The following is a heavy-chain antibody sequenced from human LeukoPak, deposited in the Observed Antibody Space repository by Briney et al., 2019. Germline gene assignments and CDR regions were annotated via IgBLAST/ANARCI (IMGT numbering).Heavy chain of an antibody. V-gene: IGHV4-4*07. CDR1: XGSIXXXX. Sequence: LXXXXSXGSIXXXXWNXXXXXXXXXXEWIGRIYTSGSTNYNPSLKSRVTMSVDTSKNQFSLKLSSVTAADTAVYYCARDLYGDYFDYWGQGTLVTVSS. J-gene: IGHJ4*02. CDR3: ARDLYGDYFDY. CDR2: IYTSGST. D-gene: IGHD4-17*01.